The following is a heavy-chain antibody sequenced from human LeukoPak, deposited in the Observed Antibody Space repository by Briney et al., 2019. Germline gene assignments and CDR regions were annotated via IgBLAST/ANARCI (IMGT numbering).Heavy chain of an antibody. CDR3: ARVSGYHWESSYDY. Sequence: GGSLRLSCAASGFTVSSNYMSWVRQAPGKGLEWVSVIYSGGSTYYADSVKGRFTISRDNSKNTLYLQMNSLRAEDTAVYYCARVSGYHWESSYDYWGQGTLVTVSS. J-gene: IGHJ4*02. V-gene: IGHV3-53*01. D-gene: IGHD5-12*01. CDR2: IYSGGST. CDR1: GFTVSSNY.